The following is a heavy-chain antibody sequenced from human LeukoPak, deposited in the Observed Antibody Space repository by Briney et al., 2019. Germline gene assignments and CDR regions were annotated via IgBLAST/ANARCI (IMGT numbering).Heavy chain of an antibody. V-gene: IGHV4-4*08. J-gene: IGHJ4*02. Sequence: PSETVSLTRSVSGRPISGHYWSWIRQPPGRGLEWIGCIHPSGSTNYSPSLKSRVTMSADTSKNQFSLKVTSVTAADTAVYYCATGRDAYKTGYWGLGTLVTVSS. D-gene: IGHD5-24*01. CDR3: ATGRDAYKTGY. CDR1: GRPISGHY. CDR2: IHPSGST.